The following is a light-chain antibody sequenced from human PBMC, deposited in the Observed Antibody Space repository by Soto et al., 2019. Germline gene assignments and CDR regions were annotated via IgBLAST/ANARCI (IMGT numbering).Light chain of an antibody. CDR1: TGAVTSGHY. J-gene: IGLJ2*01. Sequence: QTVVTQEPSLTVSPGETVTLTCGSSTGAVTSGHYSYWFQQKPGQAPRTLIYHTSNKHSWTPARFSGSLFGGKAALTLSGAQPEDEAEYYCLLFYSGPGVFGGGTNSPS. CDR3: LLFYSGPGV. CDR2: HTS. V-gene: IGLV7-46*01.